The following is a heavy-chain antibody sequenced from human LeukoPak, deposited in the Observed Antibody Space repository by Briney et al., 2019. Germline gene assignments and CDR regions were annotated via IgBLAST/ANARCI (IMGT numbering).Heavy chain of an antibody. D-gene: IGHD3-9*01. CDR1: GFTFSSYD. J-gene: IGHJ6*02. V-gene: IGHV3-13*01. CDR2: IDTVGNT. CDR3: AKDLSYYDILTGWFSNQEYYYYGMDV. Sequence: PGGSLRLSCAASGFTFSSYDMHWVRQATGKGLEWVSAIDTVGNTYYADSVKGRFTISRDNSKNTLYLQMNSLRAEDTAVYYCAKDLSYYDILTGWFSNQEYYYYGMDVWGQGITVTVSS.